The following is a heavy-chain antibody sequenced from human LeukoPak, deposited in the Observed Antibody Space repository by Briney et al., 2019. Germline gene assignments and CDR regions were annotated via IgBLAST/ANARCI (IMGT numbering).Heavy chain of an antibody. J-gene: IGHJ5*02. CDR1: GGTFSSYA. CDR3: ARGRSIAAAGTIDP. V-gene: IGHV1-69*01. D-gene: IGHD6-13*01. CDR2: IIPIFGTA. Sequence: SVKVSCKASGGTFSSYAISWVRQAPGQGLEWMGGIIPIFGTANYAQKFQGRVTITADESTSTAYMELSSLRSEDTAVYYCARGRSIAAAGTIDPWGQGTLVTVSS.